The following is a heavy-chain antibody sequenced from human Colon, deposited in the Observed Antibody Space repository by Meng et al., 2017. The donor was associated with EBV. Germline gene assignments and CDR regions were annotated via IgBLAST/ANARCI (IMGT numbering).Heavy chain of an antibody. D-gene: IGHD3-10*01. J-gene: IGHJ5*02. Sequence: QWQLQGSGPGLVKPSQTLSLTCTVSGGSISSGGYYWSWIRQHPGKGLEWIGYIHSSGSTYYNPSLRSRLTISVDTSKNQFSLKLSSVTAADTAVYYCARASYGSGSPLGESWFDPWGQGTLVTVSS. CDR2: IHSSGST. CDR1: GGSISSGGYY. CDR3: ARASYGSGSPLGESWFDP. V-gene: IGHV4-31*03.